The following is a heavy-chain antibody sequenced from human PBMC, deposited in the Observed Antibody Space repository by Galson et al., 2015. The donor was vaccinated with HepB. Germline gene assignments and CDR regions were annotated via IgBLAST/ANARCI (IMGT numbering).Heavy chain of an antibody. D-gene: IGHD2-2*01. CDR1: GFTSGDYA. CDR3: TRGPRLYCSSTSCFDWYFDL. CDR2: IRSKAYGGTT. V-gene: IGHV3-49*03. Sequence: SLRLSCAASGFTSGDYAMSWFRQAPGKGLEWVGFIRSKAYGGTTEYAASVKGRFTISRDESKSIAYLQMNSLKTEDTAVYYCTRGPRLYCSSTSCFDWYFDLWGRGTLVTVSS. J-gene: IGHJ2*01.